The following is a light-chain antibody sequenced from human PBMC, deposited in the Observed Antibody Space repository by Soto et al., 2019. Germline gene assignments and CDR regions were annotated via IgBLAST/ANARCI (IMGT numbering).Light chain of an antibody. Sequence: ILLTQSPGTLSLSPGEISTLSCRSSQSVSSSYLAWYQQKPGQAPRLLIYGASNRATGIPARFSGSGSGTDFTLTISSLEPEDFAVYYCQQRSKWPITFGQGTRLEIK. CDR1: QSVSSSY. J-gene: IGKJ5*01. CDR3: QQRSKWPIT. CDR2: GAS. V-gene: IGKV3D-20*02.